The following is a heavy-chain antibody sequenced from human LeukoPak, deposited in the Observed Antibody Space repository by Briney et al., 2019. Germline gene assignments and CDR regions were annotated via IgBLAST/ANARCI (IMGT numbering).Heavy chain of an antibody. CDR1: GYSFTSYW. J-gene: IGHJ4*02. CDR2: IYPGDSDT. V-gene: IGHV5-51*01. Sequence: GSSLQISSKGSGYSFTSYWIGWVRQMPGKRLEWMEIIYPGDSDTRYSPSFQGQVTISAHKSITIAYLQWSSLKASDPAMYYCARQVLGESGYSYGAVDYWGQGTLVTVSS. D-gene: IGHD5-18*01. CDR3: ARQVLGESGYSYGAVDY.